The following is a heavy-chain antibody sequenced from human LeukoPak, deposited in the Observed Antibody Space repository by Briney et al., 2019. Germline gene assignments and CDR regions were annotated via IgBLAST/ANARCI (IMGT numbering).Heavy chain of an antibody. CDR1: GFTFSSYS. Sequence: GGSLRLSCAASGFTFSSYSMNWVRQAPGKGLEWVSYISSSSSTIYYADSVKGRFTISRDNAENSLYLQMNSLRAEDTAVYYCARIDYYGSGANPWGQGTLVTVSS. D-gene: IGHD3-10*01. CDR2: ISSSSSTI. J-gene: IGHJ5*02. V-gene: IGHV3-48*04. CDR3: ARIDYYGSGANP.